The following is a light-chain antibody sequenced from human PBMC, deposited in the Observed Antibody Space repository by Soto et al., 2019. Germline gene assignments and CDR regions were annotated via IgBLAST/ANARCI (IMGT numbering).Light chain of an antibody. CDR3: NSYTSSSTLV. V-gene: IGLV2-14*03. CDR1: SSDVGGYNF. J-gene: IGLJ2*01. Sequence: QSALTQPASVSRSPGQSITISCTGTSSDVGGYNFVSWYQQHPGKAPKLMLYNVYDRPSGISHRFSGSRSGNTASLTISGLQAEDEAHYYCNSYTSSSTLVFGGGTKVTVL. CDR2: NVY.